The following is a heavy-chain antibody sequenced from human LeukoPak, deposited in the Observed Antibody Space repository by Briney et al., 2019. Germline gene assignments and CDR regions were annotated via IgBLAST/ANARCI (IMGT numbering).Heavy chain of an antibody. CDR2: ISAYNGNT. CDR1: GYTFTSYG. V-gene: IGHV1-18*01. J-gene: IGHJ4*02. CDR3: ARRSYYYDSSGYYLQGYFDY. Sequence: ASVKVSCKASGYTFTSYGISWVRQAPGQGLEWMGWISAYNGNTNYAQKLQGRVTMTTDTSTSTAYMELRSLRSDDTAVYYCARRSYYYDSSGYYLQGYFDYWGQGTLVTVSS. D-gene: IGHD3-22*01.